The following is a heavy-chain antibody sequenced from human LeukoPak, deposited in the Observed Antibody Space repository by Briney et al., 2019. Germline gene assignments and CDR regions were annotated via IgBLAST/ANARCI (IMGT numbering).Heavy chain of an antibody. CDR2: IHLSGGA. Sequence: PSETLSLTCAVSGESLSSDNAYYWSWARQPPGQGLEWIGEIHLSGGANYDSSFKSRVTISVDKSRNQISLELNSVTAADTGVYHCGRGTDYVWETWGQGTLVTVSS. V-gene: IGHV4-4*02. CDR3: GRGTDYVWET. J-gene: IGHJ4*02. D-gene: IGHD3-16*01. CDR1: GESLSSDNAYY.